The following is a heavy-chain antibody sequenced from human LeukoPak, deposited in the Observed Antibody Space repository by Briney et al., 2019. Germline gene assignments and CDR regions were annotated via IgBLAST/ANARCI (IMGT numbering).Heavy chain of an antibody. Sequence: GGSLRLSCAASGFTFSTYWMLWVRQAPGKGLESVSRINTDGTVTTYADSVKGRFTVSRDNADNTMFLQMNSVRDEDTAVYYCATKQWMAPPPDSWGQGTPVTVSS. CDR2: INTDGTVT. CDR3: ATKQWMAPPPDS. J-gene: IGHJ4*02. D-gene: IGHD6-19*01. V-gene: IGHV3-74*01. CDR1: GFTFSTYW.